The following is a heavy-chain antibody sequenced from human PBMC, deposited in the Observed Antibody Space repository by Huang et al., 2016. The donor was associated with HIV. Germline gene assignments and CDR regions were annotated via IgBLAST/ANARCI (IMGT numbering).Heavy chain of an antibody. D-gene: IGHD6-13*01. CDR2: IYWDNEE. Sequence: QITLKESGPTLVKPTQTLTLTCTFSGFSLTSSGVAVGWSRQPPGKALEWLALIYWDNEERFSPSLKTRLTITKDTPKNEVVLTMTNMDPVDTATYYCVHRLRYGKWYVDYWGQGVLVTVSS. CDR3: VHRLRYGKWYVDY. CDR1: GFSLTSSGVA. J-gene: IGHJ4*02. V-gene: IGHV2-5*02.